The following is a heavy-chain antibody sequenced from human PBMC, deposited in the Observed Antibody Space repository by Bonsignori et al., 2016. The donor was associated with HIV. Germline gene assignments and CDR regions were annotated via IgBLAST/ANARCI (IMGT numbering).Heavy chain of an antibody. V-gene: IGHV4-34*01. Sequence: WIRQPPGKGLEWIGEINHSGSTNYNPSLKSRVTISVDTSKNQFSLKLSSVTAADTAVYYCARGGSYYSYYYYMDVWGKGTTVTVSS. CDR3: ARGGSYYSYYYYMDV. J-gene: IGHJ6*03. D-gene: IGHD1-26*01. CDR2: INHSGST.